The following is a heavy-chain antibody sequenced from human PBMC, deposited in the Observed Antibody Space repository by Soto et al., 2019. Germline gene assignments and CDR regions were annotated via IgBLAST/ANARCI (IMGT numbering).Heavy chain of an antibody. D-gene: IGHD3-22*01. CDR3: ARGSGYYYWDDY. Sequence: SETLSLTCSVSGGSISSYYWSWIRQPPGKGLEWIGYIYYSGSTNYNPSLKSRVAISVDTSKNQFSLKLSSVTAADTAVYYCARGSGYYYWDDYWGQGTLVTVSS. CDR2: IYYSGST. CDR1: GGSISSYY. V-gene: IGHV4-59*01. J-gene: IGHJ4*02.